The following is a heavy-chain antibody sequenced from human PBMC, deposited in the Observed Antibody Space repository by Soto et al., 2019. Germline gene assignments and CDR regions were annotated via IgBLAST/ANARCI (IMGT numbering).Heavy chain of an antibody. J-gene: IGHJ4*02. CDR2: IYYSGST. D-gene: IGHD3-10*01. V-gene: IGHV4-30-4*01. CDR1: GGSISNGNFY. CDR3: SGEDEYTDRFDY. Sequence: SETLSLTCTVSGGSISNGNFYWSWIRQPPGKGLEWIGYIYYSGSTYYIPTFKSRVTMSLDTSKNQFSLKLTSVTATDTAVYHSSGEDEYTDRFDYWGQGTLVTVS.